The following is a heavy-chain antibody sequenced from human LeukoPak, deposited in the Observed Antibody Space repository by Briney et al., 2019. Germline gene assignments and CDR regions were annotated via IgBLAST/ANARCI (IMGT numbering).Heavy chain of an antibody. CDR2: IYTSGST. V-gene: IGHV4-4*07. J-gene: IGHJ6*03. CDR1: GGSISSYY. Sequence: PSETLSLTCTVSGGSISSYYWSWIRQPAGKGLEWIGRIYTSGSTNYNPSLKSRVTMSVDTSKNQFSLKLSSVTAADTAVYYCARSYYYGSGSYYIDNYYYYYMDVWGKGTTVTISS. CDR3: ARSYYYGSGSYYIDNYYYYYMDV. D-gene: IGHD3-10*01.